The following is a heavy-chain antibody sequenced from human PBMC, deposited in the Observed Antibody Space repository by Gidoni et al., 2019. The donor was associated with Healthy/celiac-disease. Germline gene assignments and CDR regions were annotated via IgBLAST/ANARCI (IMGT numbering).Heavy chain of an antibody. CDR1: GGPVSSYY. CDR3: ARSYYDILTGYLPYYFDY. CDR2: IYYSGST. V-gene: IGHV4-59*02. D-gene: IGHD3-9*01. J-gene: IGHJ4*02. Sequence: QGQLQASGPGLVKPAETLSLTCTVSGGPVSSYYWSWIRQPPGKGLEWIGYIYYSGSTNYNPSLKSRVTISVDTSKNQFSLKLSSVTAADTAVYYCARSYYDILTGYLPYYFDYWGQGTLVTVSS.